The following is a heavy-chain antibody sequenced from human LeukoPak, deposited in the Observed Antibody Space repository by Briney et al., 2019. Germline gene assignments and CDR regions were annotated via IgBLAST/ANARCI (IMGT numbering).Heavy chain of an antibody. D-gene: IGHD3-10*01. Sequence: PGGSLRLSCAASGFTSSSYWMSWVRQAPGKGLEWVANIKQDGSEKYYVDSVKGRFTISRGNAKNSLYLQMNSLRAEDTAVYYCARASRYYYGSGTPRRALDYWGQGTLVTVSS. J-gene: IGHJ4*02. CDR2: IKQDGSEK. V-gene: IGHV3-7*01. CDR3: ARASRYYYGSGTPRRALDY. CDR1: GFTSSSYW.